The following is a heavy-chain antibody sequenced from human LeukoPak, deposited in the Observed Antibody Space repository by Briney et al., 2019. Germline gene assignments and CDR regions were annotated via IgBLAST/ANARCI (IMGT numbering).Heavy chain of an antibody. V-gene: IGHV3-33*06. Sequence: GGSLRLSCAASGLIFNHHAMHWVRQAPGKGLEWVAVIWSDKSNKFYADSVRGRFTISRDDSRKTVYLQMERITAEDTAIYYCAKDAQRGFDYSNSLEYWGQGALVTVAS. CDR2: IWSDKSNK. CDR1: GLIFNHHA. CDR3: AKDAQRGFDYSNSLEY. D-gene: IGHD4-11*01. J-gene: IGHJ4*02.